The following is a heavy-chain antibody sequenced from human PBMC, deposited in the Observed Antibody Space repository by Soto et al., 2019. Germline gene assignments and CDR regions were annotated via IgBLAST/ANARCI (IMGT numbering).Heavy chain of an antibody. CDR3: ARAGGSGGLWFGEPTYYYYYMDV. CDR1: GGSISSYY. CDR2: IYYSGST. J-gene: IGHJ6*03. V-gene: IGHV4-59*01. Sequence: SETLSLTCTVSGGSISSYYWSWIRQPPGKGLEWIGYIYYSGSTNYNPSLKSRVTISVDTSKNQFSLKLSSVTAADTAVYYCARAGGSGGLWFGEPTYYYYYMDVWGKGTTVTVSS. D-gene: IGHD3-10*01.